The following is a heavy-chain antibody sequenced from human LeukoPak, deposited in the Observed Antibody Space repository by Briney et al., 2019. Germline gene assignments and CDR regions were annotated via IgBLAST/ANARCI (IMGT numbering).Heavy chain of an antibody. CDR2: INHSGST. CDR3: ARGDILTGYFREFGFFDY. D-gene: IGHD3-9*01. V-gene: IGHV4-34*01. J-gene: IGHJ4*02. CDR1: GGSFSGYY. Sequence: SETLSLTCAVYGGSFSGYYWSWIRQPPGKGPEWIGEINHSGSTNYNPSLKSRVTISVDTSKNQFSLKLSSVTAADTAVYYCARGDILTGYFREFGFFDYWGQGTLVTVSS.